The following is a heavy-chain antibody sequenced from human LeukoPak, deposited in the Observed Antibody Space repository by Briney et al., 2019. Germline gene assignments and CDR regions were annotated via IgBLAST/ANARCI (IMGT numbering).Heavy chain of an antibody. CDR2: IYYSATT. V-gene: IGHV4-59*01. D-gene: IGHD3-10*01. CDR1: GGSISSYY. Sequence: SETLSLTCTVSGGSISSYYWSWIRQPPGKGLEWIGYIYYSATTNYNPSLKSRVTMSVDTSKNQFSLKLSSVTAADTAVYYCARSITKRGSYWFDPWGQGTLVTVSS. CDR3: ARSITKRGSYWFDP. J-gene: IGHJ5*02.